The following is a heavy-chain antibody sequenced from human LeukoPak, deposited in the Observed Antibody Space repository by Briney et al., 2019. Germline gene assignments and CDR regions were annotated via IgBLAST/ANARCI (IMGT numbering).Heavy chain of an antibody. CDR3: AREGGFFRPLDY. V-gene: IGHV4-4*02. CDR2: IHDSGTT. CDR1: GASITSSHW. D-gene: IGHD3-3*01. Sequence: PSETLSLTCAVSGASITSSHWWSWARQPPGKGLEWIGEIHDSGTTNYKPSLKSRLTMSVDLSENHISLKLTSVTAADTAVYYCAREGGFFRPLDYSGQGALVTVSS. J-gene: IGHJ4*02.